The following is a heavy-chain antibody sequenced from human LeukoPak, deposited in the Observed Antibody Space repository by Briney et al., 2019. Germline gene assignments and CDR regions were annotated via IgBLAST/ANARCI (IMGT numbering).Heavy chain of an antibody. Sequence: ASVKVSCKASGYTFTSCGISWVRQAPGQGLEWMGWINPNSGGTNYAQKFQGRVTMTRDTSISTAYMELSRLTSDDTAVYYCARGGTEHGFDYWGQGTLVTVSS. J-gene: IGHJ4*02. D-gene: IGHD1-26*01. CDR2: INPNSGGT. V-gene: IGHV1-2*02. CDR3: ARGGTEHGFDY. CDR1: GYTFTSCG.